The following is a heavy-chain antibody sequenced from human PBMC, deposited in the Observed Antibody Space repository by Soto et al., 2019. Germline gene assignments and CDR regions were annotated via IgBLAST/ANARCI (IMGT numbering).Heavy chain of an antibody. D-gene: IGHD1-1*01. CDR2: ISSSSNNM. V-gene: IGHV3-21*01. J-gene: IGHJ4*02. CDR3: ARDLASATGTFDY. Sequence: PGGSLRLSCAGSGLTFSGYSMNWVRQAPGKALEWVSSISSSSNNMYYTDSVKGRFTMSRDNAKNSLYLQMNSLRVDDTAVYYCARDLASATGTFDYWGQGTLVTVSS. CDR1: GLTFSGYS.